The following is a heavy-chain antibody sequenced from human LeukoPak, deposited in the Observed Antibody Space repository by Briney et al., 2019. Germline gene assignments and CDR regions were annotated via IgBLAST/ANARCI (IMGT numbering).Heavy chain of an antibody. CDR3: ARGYDDSGAFDY. V-gene: IGHV4-59*12. CDR1: GGSISSYY. Sequence: SETLSLTCTVSGGSISSYYWSWIRQPPGKGLEWIGYIYYSGSTNYNPSLKSRVTISVDRSKNQFSLKLSSVTAADTVVYYCARGYDDSGAFDYWGQGTLVTVSS. J-gene: IGHJ4*02. D-gene: IGHD3-3*01. CDR2: IYYSGST.